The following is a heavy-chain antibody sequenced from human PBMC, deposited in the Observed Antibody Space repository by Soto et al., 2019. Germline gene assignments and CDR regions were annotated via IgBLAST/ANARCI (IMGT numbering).Heavy chain of an antibody. CDR1: GYTFTSYY. D-gene: IGHD2-2*01. V-gene: IGHV1-46*03. CDR2: INPSGGST. Sequence: ASVKVSCKASGYTFTSYYMHWVRQAPGQGLEWMGIINPSGGSTTYPQKFQGRVTMTRDTSTSTVYMELSSLRSEDTAVYYCARLGYCSSTSCYGGPRAFDIWGQGTMVTVSS. J-gene: IGHJ3*02. CDR3: ARLGYCSSTSCYGGPRAFDI.